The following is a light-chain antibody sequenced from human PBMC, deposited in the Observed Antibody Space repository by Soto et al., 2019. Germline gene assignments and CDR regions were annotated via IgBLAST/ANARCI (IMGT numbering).Light chain of an antibody. CDR3: QQYNNWWT. CDR2: GAS. Sequence: EILMTQSPASLSVSRGEGATLSCRASQSVNSNLAWYQQKPGQAPRLLIYGASIRATGIPARFSGSGSGTEFTLTISSLQSVDFAVYYCQQYNNWWTFGQGTKVEIK. CDR1: QSVNSN. V-gene: IGKV3-15*01. J-gene: IGKJ1*01.